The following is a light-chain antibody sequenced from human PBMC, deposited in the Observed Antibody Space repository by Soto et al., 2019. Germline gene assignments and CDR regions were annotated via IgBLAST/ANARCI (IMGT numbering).Light chain of an antibody. CDR1: QSVSSSY. V-gene: IGKV3-20*01. Sequence: EIGWTQSXGTXSLSLGERASLSCRASQSVSSSYLAWYQQKPGQAPSLLISGASSRATGIPDRFCCSGSGRDTTLTSGSGIPADPPFYYMRHHAQLPGTIAGGTKVDIK. CDR3: RHHAQLPGT. J-gene: IGKJ4*02. CDR2: GAS.